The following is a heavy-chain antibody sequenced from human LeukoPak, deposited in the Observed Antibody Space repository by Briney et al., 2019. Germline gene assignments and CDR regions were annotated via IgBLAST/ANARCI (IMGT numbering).Heavy chain of an antibody. Sequence: GGSLRLSCAASGFVVSSNYMHWVRQAPAKGLEWVSVIYSGGRTYYADSVKGRFTISRDNSKNTLYLQMNSLRVDDTAVYYCARGAAAAGRHNWFDPWGQGTLVTVSS. J-gene: IGHJ5*02. D-gene: IGHD6-13*01. CDR1: GFVVSSNY. V-gene: IGHV3-53*01. CDR2: IYSGGRT. CDR3: ARGAAAAGRHNWFDP.